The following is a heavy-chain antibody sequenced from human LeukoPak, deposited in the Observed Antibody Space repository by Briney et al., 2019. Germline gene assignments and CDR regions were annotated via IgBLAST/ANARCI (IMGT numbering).Heavy chain of an antibody. V-gene: IGHV1-2*02. Sequence: ASVKVSCKASGYTFTGYYMHWVRQAPGQGLEWMGWINPNSGGTNYAQKFQGRVTVTRDTSISTAYMELSRLRSDDTAVYYCARDVDYGGLFDYWGQGTLVTVSS. D-gene: IGHD4-23*01. CDR2: INPNSGGT. CDR1: GYTFTGYY. CDR3: ARDVDYGGLFDY. J-gene: IGHJ4*02.